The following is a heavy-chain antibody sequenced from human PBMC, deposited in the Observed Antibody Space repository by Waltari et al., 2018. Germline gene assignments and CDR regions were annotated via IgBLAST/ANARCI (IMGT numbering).Heavy chain of an antibody. Sequence: QVQLQESGPGLVKPSETLSLTCTVSGGSISSHYWSWIRPPPGKGLEWIGYIYYSGSTNYNPSLKSRVTISVDTSKNQFSLKLSSVTAADTAVYYCARSYYDFWSGYYPANDAFDIWGQGTMVTVSS. CDR1: GGSISSHY. J-gene: IGHJ3*02. CDR2: IYYSGST. V-gene: IGHV4-59*11. CDR3: ARSYYDFWSGYYPANDAFDI. D-gene: IGHD3-3*01.